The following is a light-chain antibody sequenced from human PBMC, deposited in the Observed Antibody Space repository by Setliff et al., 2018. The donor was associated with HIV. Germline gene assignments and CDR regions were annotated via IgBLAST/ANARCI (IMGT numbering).Light chain of an antibody. J-gene: IGLJ1*01. CDR3: SSFAGRLHV. CDR1: SSDVGSYNY. V-gene: IGLV2-11*01. CDR2: DVT. Sequence: QSVLTQPRSVSGSPGQSVTIPCTGTSSDVGSYNYVTWYQQHPGKVPKHMIYDVTRRPSGVPDRFSGSRSGNTASLTISGLQAEDEADYYCSSFAGRLHVFGTGTKVTVL.